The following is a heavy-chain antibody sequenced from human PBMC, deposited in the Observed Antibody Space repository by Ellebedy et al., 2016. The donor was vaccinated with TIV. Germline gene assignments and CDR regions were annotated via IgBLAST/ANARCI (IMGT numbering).Heavy chain of an antibody. D-gene: IGHD5-18*01. CDR1: GGTFSSYG. CDR3: ATDSRYSYGYRFNF. V-gene: IGHV1-69*04. Sequence: GASVKVSCKASGGTFSSYGINWVRQAPGQGLEWMGRIIPILGRPDYAQSFQGRVTINADKSTGTPYLEMSSLRSEDTAVYYCATDSRYSYGYRFNFWGQGTLVIVSS. J-gene: IGHJ4*02. CDR2: IIPILGRP.